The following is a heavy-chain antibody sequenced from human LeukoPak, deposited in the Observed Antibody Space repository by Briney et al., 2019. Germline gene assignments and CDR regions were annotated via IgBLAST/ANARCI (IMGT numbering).Heavy chain of an antibody. J-gene: IGHJ4*02. V-gene: IGHV4-38-2*02. CDR2: IYHSGST. Sequence: SETLSLTCTVSGYSISSGYYWGWIRQPPGKGLEWIGSIYHSGSTYYNQSVKSRVTISVDTSKNSLSLKLSSVTAADTAVYYCARDWWDSSSWYSDYWGQGTLVTVSS. CDR1: GYSISSGYY. CDR3: ARDWWDSSSWYSDY. D-gene: IGHD6-13*01.